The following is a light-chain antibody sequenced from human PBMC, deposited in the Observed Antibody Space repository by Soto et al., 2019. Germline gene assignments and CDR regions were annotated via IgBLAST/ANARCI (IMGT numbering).Light chain of an antibody. V-gene: IGKV3-20*01. CDR2: GAS. CDR3: QQYGSSPVT. CDR1: QSVSSSY. Sequence: EIVLTQSPGTLSLSPGERATLSCRASQSVSSSYLAWYQQKPGQAPSLLIYGASSRATGIPDRFSGSGSGTDFTLTISILGPEDIAVYYCQQYGSSPVTFGHVTQVDIK. J-gene: IGKJ3*01.